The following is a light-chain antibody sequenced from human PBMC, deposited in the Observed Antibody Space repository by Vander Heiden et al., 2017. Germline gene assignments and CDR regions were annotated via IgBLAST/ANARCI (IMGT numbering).Light chain of an antibody. J-gene: IGLJ1*01. V-gene: IGLV3-19*01. CDR3: SSRDISGNHLV. Sequence: SSELTQDPAVSVALGQTVRITCQGDSLRSYSASRYQQKPGQAPVLVIYGKNNRPSGNPDRFSGSSSGNTASLTITGAQAEHEADYYCSSRDISGNHLVFGTGTKVTVL. CDR1: SLRSYS. CDR2: GKN.